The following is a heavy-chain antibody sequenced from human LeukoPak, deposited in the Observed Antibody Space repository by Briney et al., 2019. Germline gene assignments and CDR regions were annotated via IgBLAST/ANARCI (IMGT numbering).Heavy chain of an antibody. CDR1: GFTFSSYA. Sequence: PGGSLRLSCAASGFTFSSYAMSWVRQAPGKGLEWVSAISGSGGSTYYADSVKGRFTISRDNSKNTLYLQMNSLRAEDTAVYYCATSLGPYYDFWSGYYPRGYYGMDVWGQGTTVTVSS. J-gene: IGHJ6*02. CDR2: ISGSGGST. D-gene: IGHD3-3*01. V-gene: IGHV3-23*01. CDR3: ATSLGPYYDFWSGYYPRGYYGMDV.